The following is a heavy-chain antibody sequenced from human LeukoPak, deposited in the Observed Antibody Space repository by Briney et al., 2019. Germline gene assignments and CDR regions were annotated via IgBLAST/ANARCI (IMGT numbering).Heavy chain of an antibody. Sequence: GGSPELPLGALGFPFSSFGLHWVRKAPGKGLGVVAVISYDGSNKYYADSVKGRFTISRDNSKNTLYLQMNSLRIEDTAMYYCARVPGYDSSGYFDYWGQGTLVTVSS. CDR1: GFPFSSFG. CDR3: ARVPGYDSSGYFDY. D-gene: IGHD3-22*01. CDR2: ISYDGSNK. J-gene: IGHJ4*02. V-gene: IGHV3-30-3*01.